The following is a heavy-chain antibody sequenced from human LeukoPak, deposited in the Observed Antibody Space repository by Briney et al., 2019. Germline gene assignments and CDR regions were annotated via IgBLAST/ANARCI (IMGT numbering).Heavy chain of an antibody. V-gene: IGHV4-39*02. CDR1: GASISSSSFS. CDR2: ISYDGNT. Sequence: PSETLSLTCAVSGASISSSSFSGGWIRQPPGRELEWIGSISYDGNTYYNPSLQSRVTISVDTSKNHFSLRLSPVTATDTAVYYCARFRRVARHWYFDLWGRGTLVTVSS. CDR3: ARFRRVARHWYFDL. D-gene: IGHD5-12*01. J-gene: IGHJ2*01.